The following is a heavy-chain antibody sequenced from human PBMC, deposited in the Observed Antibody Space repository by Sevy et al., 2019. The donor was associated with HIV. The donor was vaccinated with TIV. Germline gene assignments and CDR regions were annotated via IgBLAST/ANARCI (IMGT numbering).Heavy chain of an antibody. CDR1: GFTFSSYW. V-gene: IGHV3-7*03. CDR3: ARESLAVAGWARRVFDI. Sequence: GGSLRLSCAASGFTFSSYWMSWVRQAPGKGLEWVANIKQDGSEKYYADSVKGRFTISRDNAKNSLYLQMNSLRAEDTAVYYCARESLAVAGWARRVFDIWGQGTMVTVSS. D-gene: IGHD6-19*01. CDR2: IKQDGSEK. J-gene: IGHJ3*02.